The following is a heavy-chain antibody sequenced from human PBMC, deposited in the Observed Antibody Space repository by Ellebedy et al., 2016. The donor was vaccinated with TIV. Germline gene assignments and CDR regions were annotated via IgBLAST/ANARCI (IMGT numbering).Heavy chain of an antibody. CDR3: ARDYYDILTGFLPRGYFDY. J-gene: IGHJ4*02. Sequence: GESLKISXAASGFTFSSYGMHWVRQAPGKGLEWVAVIWYDGSNKYYADSVKGRFTISRDNSKNTLYLQMNSLRAEDTAVYYCARDYYDILTGFLPRGYFDYWGQGTLVTVSS. D-gene: IGHD3-9*01. CDR2: IWYDGSNK. V-gene: IGHV3-33*01. CDR1: GFTFSSYG.